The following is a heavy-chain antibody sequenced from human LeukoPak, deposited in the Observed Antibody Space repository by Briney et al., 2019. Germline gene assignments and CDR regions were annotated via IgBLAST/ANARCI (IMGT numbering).Heavy chain of an antibody. Sequence: SETLSLTCTVSGGSISRYYWGWIRQPPGKGLEWIGYIYYSGSTNYNPSLKSRVTISVDTSKNQFSLKLSSVTAADTAVYYCARKASARVVAAHFDYWGQGTLVTVSS. CDR2: IYYSGST. CDR3: ARKASARVVAAHFDY. J-gene: IGHJ4*02. D-gene: IGHD2-15*01. CDR1: GGSISRYY. V-gene: IGHV4-59*08.